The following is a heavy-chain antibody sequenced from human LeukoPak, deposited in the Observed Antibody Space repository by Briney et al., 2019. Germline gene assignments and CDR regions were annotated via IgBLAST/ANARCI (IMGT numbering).Heavy chain of an antibody. D-gene: IGHD4/OR15-4a*01. V-gene: IGHV3-30*02. CDR1: GFTFSIYG. CDR2: IRFEGTDK. CDR3: ARRAGAYSHPYDY. J-gene: IGHJ4*02. Sequence: GGSLTLSCAASGFTFSIYGMHWVRQAPGKGLEWVAFIRFEGTDKYYADSVKGRFTISRDNSKNTLYLQMNSLRAEDTAVYYCARRAGAYSHPYDYWGQGTLVTVSS.